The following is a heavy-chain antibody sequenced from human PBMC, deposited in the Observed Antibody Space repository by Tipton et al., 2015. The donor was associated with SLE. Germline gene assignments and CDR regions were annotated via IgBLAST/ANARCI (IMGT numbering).Heavy chain of an antibody. CDR3: ARDGFGV. CDR1: GGSISSGGYY. Sequence: TLSLTCAVSGGSISSGGYYWSWVRQPPGKGLEWIGEINHSGSTNYNPSLKSRVTILVDTSKNQFSLKLSSVTAADTAVYYCARDGFGVWGQGTLVTVSS. V-gene: IGHV4-34*01. D-gene: IGHD3-16*01. CDR2: INHSGST. J-gene: IGHJ4*02.